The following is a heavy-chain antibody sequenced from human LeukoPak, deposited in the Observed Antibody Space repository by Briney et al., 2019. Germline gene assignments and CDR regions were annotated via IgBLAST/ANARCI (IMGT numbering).Heavy chain of an antibody. V-gene: IGHV1-2*02. CDR1: GDTFNGHH. J-gene: IGHJ4*02. CDR2: INPNSGGT. Sequence: ASVKVSCKASGDTFNGHHIHWVRRAPGQGLEWMGWINPNSGGTNYAQNFQGRVTMTRDTSISTAYMELLRLRSDDTAVYYCARGIYNDYWGQGTLVTVSS. CDR3: ARGIYNDY. D-gene: IGHD3-10*01.